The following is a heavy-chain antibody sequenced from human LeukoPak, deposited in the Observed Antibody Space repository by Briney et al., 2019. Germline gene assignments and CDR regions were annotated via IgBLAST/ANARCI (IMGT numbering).Heavy chain of an antibody. V-gene: IGHV1-69*13. Sequence: ASVKVSCKASGGTFSSYAISWVRQAPGQGLEWMGGIIPIFGTANYAQKFQGRVTITADESTSTAYMELSSLRSEDTAVYYCARDRGLYGSGSYYDYWGQGTLVTVSS. CDR2: IIPIFGTA. CDR3: ARDRGLYGSGSYYDY. D-gene: IGHD3-10*01. J-gene: IGHJ4*02. CDR1: GGTFSSYA.